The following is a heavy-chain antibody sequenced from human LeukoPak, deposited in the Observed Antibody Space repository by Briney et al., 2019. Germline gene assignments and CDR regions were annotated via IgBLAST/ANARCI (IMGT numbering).Heavy chain of an antibody. J-gene: IGHJ4*02. V-gene: IGHV4-39*07. CDR1: GGSISSSSYY. D-gene: IGHD2-2*01. CDR2: IDSSGST. Sequence: SETLSLTCTVSGGSISSSSYYWGWIRQPPGKGLEWIGSIDSSGSTNYNPSLKSRVTMSVDTSKNQFSLQLTSVTAADTAVYYCARDCITTSCTGYWGQGTLVTVSS. CDR3: ARDCITTSCTGY.